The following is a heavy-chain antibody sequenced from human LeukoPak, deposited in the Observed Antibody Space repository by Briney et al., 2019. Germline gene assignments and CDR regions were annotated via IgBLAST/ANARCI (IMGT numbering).Heavy chain of an antibody. D-gene: IGHD5-18*01. CDR3: AKALSGYSYGTFDF. CDR2: ISWNSGTI. CDR1: GFTFDDYA. V-gene: IGHV3-9*01. Sequence: GGSLRLSCAASGFTFDDYAMHWVRQAPGKGLEWAAGISWNSGTIGYADSVKGRFTISRDNAKNSLYLQMNSLRAEDTALYYCAKALSGYSYGTFDFWGQGTLVTVSS. J-gene: IGHJ4*02.